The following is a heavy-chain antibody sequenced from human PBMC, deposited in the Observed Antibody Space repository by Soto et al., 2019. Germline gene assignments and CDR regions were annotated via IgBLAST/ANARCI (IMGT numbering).Heavy chain of an antibody. D-gene: IGHD2-2*01. J-gene: IGHJ4*02. Sequence: QVNLVQSGAELKKSGASVRVSCKTSGYTYNRYGITWVRQAPGRGLELLGWISCYNHDTIYAQKVQGRLSMATDTSTSTAYMELRSLTSDDTAVYYCARDPSNTSGNKLYLDYWGQGTPVTVSS. CDR1: GYTYNRYG. CDR2: ISCYNHDT. CDR3: ARDPSNTSGNKLYLDY. V-gene: IGHV1-18*01.